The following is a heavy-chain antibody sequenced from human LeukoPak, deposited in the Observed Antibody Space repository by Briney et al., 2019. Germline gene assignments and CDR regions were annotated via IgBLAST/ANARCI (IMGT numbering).Heavy chain of an antibody. D-gene: IGHD6-13*01. CDR2: ISAYNGNT. CDR1: GYTFTSYG. Sequence: ASVKFSFKASGYTFTSYGISWVRQAPGQGLEWMGWISAYNGNTNYAQKLQGRVTMTTDTSTSTAYMELRSLRSDDTAVYYCAIGLYSNQPLDSWGQGTLVTVSS. V-gene: IGHV1-18*01. J-gene: IGHJ4*02. CDR3: AIGLYSNQPLDS.